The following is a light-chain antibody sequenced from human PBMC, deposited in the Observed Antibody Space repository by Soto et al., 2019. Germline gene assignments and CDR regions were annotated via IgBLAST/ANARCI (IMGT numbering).Light chain of an antibody. Sequence: DILMTQSPSTLSASVGDRVTITCRASQSISSWLAWYQQKPGKAPKLLIYDASSLESGVPSRFSGSGSGTEFTLTISSLQPYDFATYYCQQYNSYSRTFGQGTKVEIK. J-gene: IGKJ1*01. CDR3: QQYNSYSRT. CDR2: DAS. V-gene: IGKV1-5*01. CDR1: QSISSW.